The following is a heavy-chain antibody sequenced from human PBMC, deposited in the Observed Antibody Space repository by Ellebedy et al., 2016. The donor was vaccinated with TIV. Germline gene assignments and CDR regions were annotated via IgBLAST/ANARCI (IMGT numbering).Heavy chain of an antibody. D-gene: IGHD3-3*01. CDR3: ARGALAILGVVTGYYGLDV. CDR1: GGSFSGNY. CDR2: INDRGST. V-gene: IGHV4-34*01. J-gene: IGHJ6*02. Sequence: MPGGSLRLSCAVYGGSFSGNYWSWIRQPPGKGLEWIGEINDRGSTNYNPSLKRPVTISVDTSKNQFSLKLTSVSAADTAVYYCARGALAILGVVTGYYGLDVWGQGTTVTVSS.